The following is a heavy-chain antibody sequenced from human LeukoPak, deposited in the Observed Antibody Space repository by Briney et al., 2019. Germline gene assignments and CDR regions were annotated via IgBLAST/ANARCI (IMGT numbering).Heavy chain of an antibody. CDR2: IYISGST. V-gene: IGHV4-4*07. J-gene: IGHJ6*02. Sequence: SETLSLTCTVSGGPISSYYWSWIRQPAGKGLEWIGRIYISGSTNYNPSLKSRVTMSVDTSKNQFSLKLSSVTAADTAVYYCAREYYYDSSGYWYYYGMDVWGQGTTVTVSS. CDR1: GGPISSYY. D-gene: IGHD3-22*01. CDR3: AREYYYDSSGYWYYYGMDV.